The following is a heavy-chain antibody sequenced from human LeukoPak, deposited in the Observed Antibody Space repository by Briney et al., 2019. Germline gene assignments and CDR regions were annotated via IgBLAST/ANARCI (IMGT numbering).Heavy chain of an antibody. CDR3: ARGLDGSGSSFDY. Sequence: GRSLRLSCAASGFTFDDYAMHWVRQAPGKGLEWVSGISWNSGSIGYADSVKGRFTISRDNAKNSLYLQMNSLRAEDTAVYYCARGLDGSGSSFDYWGQGTLVTVSS. D-gene: IGHD3-10*01. CDR2: ISWNSGSI. V-gene: IGHV3-9*01. J-gene: IGHJ4*02. CDR1: GFTFDDYA.